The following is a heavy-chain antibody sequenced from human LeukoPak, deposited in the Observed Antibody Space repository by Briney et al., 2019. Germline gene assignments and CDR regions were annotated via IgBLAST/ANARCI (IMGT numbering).Heavy chain of an antibody. V-gene: IGHV4-4*07. J-gene: IGHJ4*02. CDR1: GGSISSYY. CDR2: ISISGNT. D-gene: IGHD5-12*01. Sequence: PSETLSLTCTVSGGSISSYYWSWIRQPPGKGLEWIGRISISGNTNYNPSLKSRVTMSVDTSKNQLSLMLRSVTAADTAVYYCTRDSSAYDWFYDYWGQGTQVTVSS. CDR3: TRDSSAYDWFYDY.